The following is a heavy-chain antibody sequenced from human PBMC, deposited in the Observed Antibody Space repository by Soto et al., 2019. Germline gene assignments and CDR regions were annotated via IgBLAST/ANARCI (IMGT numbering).Heavy chain of an antibody. CDR2: IYPGDSDS. Sequence: GESLKISCKGSGYSFTSYWIGWVRQIPGKGLERVEIIYPGDSDSRYSPSFQGQVTISADESISTSYLRWSSLKASDTAMYYCARQVYYYDSSGYYPIAFNILGQGTMVTVS. CDR1: GYSFTSYW. J-gene: IGHJ3*02. CDR3: ARQVYYYDSSGYYPIAFNI. V-gene: IGHV5-51*01. D-gene: IGHD3-22*01.